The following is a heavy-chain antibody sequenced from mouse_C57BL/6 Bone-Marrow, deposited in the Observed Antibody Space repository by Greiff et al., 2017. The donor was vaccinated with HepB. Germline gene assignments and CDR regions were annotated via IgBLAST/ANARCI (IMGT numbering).Heavy chain of an antibody. CDR2: IDPENGDT. Sequence: VQLQQSGAELVRPGASVKLSCTASGFNIKDDYMHWVKQRPEQGLEWIGWIDPENGDTEYASKFQGKATITADTSSNTAYLQLSSLTSEDTAVYYCTTRPLGYDYDGWFAYWGQGTLVTVSA. CDR3: TTRPLGYDYDGWFAY. CDR1: GFNIKDDY. D-gene: IGHD2-4*01. V-gene: IGHV14-4*01. J-gene: IGHJ3*01.